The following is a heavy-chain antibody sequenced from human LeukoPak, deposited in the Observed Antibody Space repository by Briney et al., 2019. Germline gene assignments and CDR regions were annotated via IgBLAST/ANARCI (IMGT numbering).Heavy chain of an antibody. V-gene: IGHV3-23*01. CDR2: ISGSGGST. CDR1: GFTFGSYA. J-gene: IGHJ4*02. Sequence: QTGGSLRLSCAASGFTFGSYAMSWVRQAPGKGLEWVSAISGSGGSTYYADSVKGRFTISRDNSKNTLYVQVNSLGTEDTAAYYCAKGSYYDSSGSFYFDYWGQGTLVTVSS. D-gene: IGHD3-22*01. CDR3: AKGSYYDSSGSFYFDY.